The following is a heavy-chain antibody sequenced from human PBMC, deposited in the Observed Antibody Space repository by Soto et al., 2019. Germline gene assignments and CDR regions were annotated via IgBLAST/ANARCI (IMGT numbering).Heavy chain of an antibody. CDR1: GYTFTGYY. D-gene: IGHD2-2*01. CDR2: INPNSGGT. V-gene: IGHV1-2*04. Sequence: ASVKVCCKASGYTFTGYYMHWVRQAPGQGLEWMGWINPNSGGTNYAQKFQGWVTMTRDTSISTAYMELSRLRSDDTAVYYCARGVVPAAIVSWFDPWGQGTLVTVSS. CDR3: ARGVVPAAIVSWFDP. J-gene: IGHJ5*02.